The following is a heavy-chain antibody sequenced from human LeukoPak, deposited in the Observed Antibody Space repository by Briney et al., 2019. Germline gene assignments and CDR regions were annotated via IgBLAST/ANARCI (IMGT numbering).Heavy chain of an antibody. CDR1: GFTFSSYS. V-gene: IGHV3-21*01. CDR2: ISSSSSYI. D-gene: IGHD2-21*01. CDR3: ARNSLIAENYGYYYFSYMDV. Sequence: PGGSLRLSCAASGFTFSSYSMNWVRQAPGKGLEWVSSISSSSSYIYYADSVKGRFTISRDNAKNSLYLQMNGLRAEDTAVYYCARNSLIAENYGYYYFSYMDVWGKGTTVTVSS. J-gene: IGHJ6*03.